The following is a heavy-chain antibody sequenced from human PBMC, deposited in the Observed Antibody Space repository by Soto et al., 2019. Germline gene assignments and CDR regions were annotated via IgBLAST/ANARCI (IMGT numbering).Heavy chain of an antibody. J-gene: IGHJ4*02. V-gene: IGHV4-30-2*01. CDR2: IYHSGST. CDR3: ARDRNDLPDY. Sequence: TLSLTCAVSGGSISSGGYSWSWIRQPPGKGLEWIGYIYHSGSTYYNPSLKSRVTISVDRSKNQFSLKLSSVTAADTAVYYCARDRNDLPDYWGQGNLVTVSS. CDR1: GGSISSGGYS. D-gene: IGHD3-16*01.